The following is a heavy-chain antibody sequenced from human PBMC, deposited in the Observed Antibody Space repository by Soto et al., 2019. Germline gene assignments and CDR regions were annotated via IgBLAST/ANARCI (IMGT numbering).Heavy chain of an antibody. D-gene: IGHD1-7*01. CDR1: GGSIRSYY. J-gene: IGHJ4*02. V-gene: IGHV4-59*01. CDR3: ARGPELNFDY. CDR2: IYHSGST. Sequence: QVRLQESGPGLVKPSETLSLTCTVSGGSIRSYYWNWIRQPPGKGLEWIGYIYHSGSTNYTPSPKRRVTISLDKSKSQFSLKLSSVTAADTAVYYCARGPELNFDYWGQGTLVTASS.